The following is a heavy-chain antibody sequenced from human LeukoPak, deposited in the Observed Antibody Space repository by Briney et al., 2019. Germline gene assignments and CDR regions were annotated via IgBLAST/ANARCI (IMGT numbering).Heavy chain of an antibody. V-gene: IGHV3-48*04. Sequence: GGSLRLSCVASGFTFSSYSMNWVRQAPGKGLEWVSYISSSSSTIYYADSVKGRFTISRDNAKNSLYLQMNSLRAEDTAVYYCARSIVGDAFDIWGQGTMVTVSS. J-gene: IGHJ3*02. CDR3: ARSIVGDAFDI. D-gene: IGHD2-15*01. CDR1: GFTFSSYS. CDR2: ISSSSSTI.